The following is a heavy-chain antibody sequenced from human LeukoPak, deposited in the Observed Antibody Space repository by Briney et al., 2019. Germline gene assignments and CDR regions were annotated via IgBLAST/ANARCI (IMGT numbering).Heavy chain of an antibody. Sequence: HSGGSLRLSCAASGFTFSSYGMNWVRQAPGKGLEWVSDISSSGSTTTYYADSVRGRFSTSRGNTKNSLYLQMNSLRAEDTAVYYCAKGHPAIAVVSQRYHPAGLVDYWGQGTLVTVSS. J-gene: IGHJ4*02. CDR2: ISSSGSTTT. CDR1: GFTFSSYG. V-gene: IGHV3-48*04. D-gene: IGHD6-19*01. CDR3: AKGHPAIAVVSQRYHPAGLVDY.